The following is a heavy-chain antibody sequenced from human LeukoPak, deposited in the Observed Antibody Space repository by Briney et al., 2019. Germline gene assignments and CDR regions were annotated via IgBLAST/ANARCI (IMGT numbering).Heavy chain of an antibody. Sequence: GGSLRLSCAASGFTFSSYSMNWVRQAPGKGLEWVSSISSGSDHMYYADSVKGRFTISRDNAKNSLYLQMDSLRAEDTAVFFCARNDYSILSGYDYWGQGTLVTVSS. CDR3: ARNDYSILSGYDY. V-gene: IGHV3-21*01. CDR1: GFTFSSYS. CDR2: ISSGSDHM. J-gene: IGHJ4*02. D-gene: IGHD4-11*01.